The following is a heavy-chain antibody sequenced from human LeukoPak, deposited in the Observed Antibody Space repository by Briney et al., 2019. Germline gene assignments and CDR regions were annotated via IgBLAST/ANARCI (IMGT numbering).Heavy chain of an antibody. Sequence: GGSLRLSCAASGFTFSSYAMSWVRQAPGKGLEWVSAISGSGGSTYYADPVKGRFTISRDNSKNTLYLQMNSLRAEDTAVYYCAKDPPMRLWFGETTTWGQGTLVTVSS. D-gene: IGHD3-10*01. CDR2: ISGSGGST. CDR1: GFTFSSYA. V-gene: IGHV3-23*01. J-gene: IGHJ4*02. CDR3: AKDPPMRLWFGETTT.